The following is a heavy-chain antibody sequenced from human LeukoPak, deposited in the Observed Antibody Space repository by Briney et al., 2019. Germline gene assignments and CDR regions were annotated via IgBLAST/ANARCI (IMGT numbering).Heavy chain of an antibody. J-gene: IGHJ4*02. CDR1: GFSLSTYW. D-gene: IGHD1-26*01. CDR2: IKRDGSEK. Sequence: GGSLRLSCAASGFSLSTYWMSWVRQAPGKGLEWVANIKRDGSEKYFVESVRGRFTISRDNAKNSLYLQMNSLRVEDTAVYYCVRDDGATKPCWGKGTLVTVSS. CDR3: VRDDGATKPC. V-gene: IGHV3-7*01.